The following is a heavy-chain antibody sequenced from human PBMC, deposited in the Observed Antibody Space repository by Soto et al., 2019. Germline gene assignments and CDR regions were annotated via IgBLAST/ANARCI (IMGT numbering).Heavy chain of an antibody. CDR3: GSGIYPYFDY. CDR1: GYTLTGYD. Sequence: SVKVSCKASGYTLTGYDIDWVRQATGQGLEWMGWMNPNSGNTGYAQKFQGRVTMTRNTSISTAYMELSSLRSEDTAVYYYGSGIYPYFDYWGQGALVTVSS. J-gene: IGHJ4*02. V-gene: IGHV1-8*01. D-gene: IGHD3-10*01. CDR2: MNPNSGNT.